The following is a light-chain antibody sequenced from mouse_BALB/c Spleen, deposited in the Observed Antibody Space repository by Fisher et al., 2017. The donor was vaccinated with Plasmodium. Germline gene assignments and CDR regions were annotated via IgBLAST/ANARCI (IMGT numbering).Light chain of an antibody. CDR3: WQGTHSWT. CDR1: QSLLDSDGKTY. Sequence: DIVMTQSTLTLSVTVGQPASISCKSSQSLLDSDGKTYLSWFLQRPGQSPKRLIYLVSKLDSGVPDRFTGSGSGTDFTLKISRVEAEDFGIYYCWQGTHSWTFGGGTNLEIK. J-gene: IGKJ1*01. V-gene: IGKV1-135*01. CDR2: LVS.